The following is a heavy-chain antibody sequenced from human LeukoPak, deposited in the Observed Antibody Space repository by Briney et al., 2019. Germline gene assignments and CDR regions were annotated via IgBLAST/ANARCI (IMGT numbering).Heavy chain of an antibody. Sequence: GESLKISCKGSGSDLTNYWINWVRQVPGKGLEWMGIIYLGDSQTKYSPSFQGQVTFSADKSITTAYLQLSSLKASDTAVYYCTRRLTISGVGDGHENWFDPWGQGTLVTVSS. CDR2: IYLGDSQT. CDR3: TRRLTISGVGDGHENWFDP. V-gene: IGHV5-51*01. D-gene: IGHD3-3*01. J-gene: IGHJ5*02. CDR1: GSDLTNYW.